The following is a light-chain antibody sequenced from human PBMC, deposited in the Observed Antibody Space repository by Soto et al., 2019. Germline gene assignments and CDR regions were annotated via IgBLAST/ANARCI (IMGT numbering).Light chain of an antibody. V-gene: IGLV1-40*01. CDR3: QSYDGSLSALYV. Sequence: QSVLTQPPSVSGAPGQRVTISCTGSSSNIGAGYEVHWYQQLPGTAPKLLIYGNNNRPSGVPDRFSGSKSATSASLAITGLQAEDEADYYCQSYDGSLSALYVFGTGTKVTVL. CDR1: SSNIGAGYE. CDR2: GNN. J-gene: IGLJ1*01.